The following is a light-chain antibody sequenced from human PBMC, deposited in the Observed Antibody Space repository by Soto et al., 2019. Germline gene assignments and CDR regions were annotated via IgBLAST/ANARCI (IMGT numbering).Light chain of an antibody. Sequence: EILMTQSPATLSVSPGERATLSCRASQSVNNNLAWYQQKPGQVPRLLIYYASTRATGIPARFSGSGSGTEFTLTISSLQSEDFALYYCQQYNNWPPITFGQGTRLEIK. J-gene: IGKJ5*01. CDR3: QQYNNWPPIT. CDR1: QSVNNN. V-gene: IGKV3-15*01. CDR2: YAS.